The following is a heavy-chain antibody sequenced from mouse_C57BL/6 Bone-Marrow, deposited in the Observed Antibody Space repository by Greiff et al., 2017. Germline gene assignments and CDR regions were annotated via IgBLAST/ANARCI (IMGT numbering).Heavy chain of an antibody. CDR3: AYYGNSAWFAY. D-gene: IGHD2-1*01. Sequence: QVQLQQSGAELVRPGTSVKVSCKASGYAFTNYLIEWVKQRPGQGLEWIGVINPGSGGTNYNEKFKGKATLTADKSSSTAYMQLGSLTSEDSAVYFCAYYGNSAWFAYWGQGTLVTVSA. CDR2: INPGSGGT. V-gene: IGHV1-54*01. CDR1: GYAFTNYL. J-gene: IGHJ3*01.